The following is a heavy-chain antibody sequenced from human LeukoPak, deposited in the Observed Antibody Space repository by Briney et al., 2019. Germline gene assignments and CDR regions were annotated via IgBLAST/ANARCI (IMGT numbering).Heavy chain of an antibody. CDR1: SGSISGYY. CDR3: AGEDYGGYRFDY. CDR2: ISYTGTT. D-gene: IGHD4-23*01. V-gene: IGHV4-59*01. J-gene: IGHJ4*02. Sequence: SETLSPTCTVSSGSISGYYWSWIRQPPGKGLEWIGYISYTGTTIYNPSLKSRVTISVDTSKNQFSLKLRSVTAADTAVYYCAGEDYGGYRFDYWGQGTLVIVSS.